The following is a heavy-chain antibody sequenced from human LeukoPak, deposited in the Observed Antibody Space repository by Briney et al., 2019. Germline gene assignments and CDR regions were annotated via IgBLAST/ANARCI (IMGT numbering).Heavy chain of an antibody. Sequence: GGSLSLSCTASGFTFGDYAMSWFRQAPGKGLEGVGFIRSRLYGGTTEYAASVKGRFTISRDDSNSIAYLQMNSLRNEDTAVYYCATRLCSIAACRASSYKCMDVWGKGTTVTVSS. CDR2: IRSRLYGGTT. J-gene: IGHJ6*04. CDR1: GFTFGDYA. D-gene: IGHD2-2*01. V-gene: IGHV3-49*03. CDR3: ATRLCSIAACRASSYKCMDV.